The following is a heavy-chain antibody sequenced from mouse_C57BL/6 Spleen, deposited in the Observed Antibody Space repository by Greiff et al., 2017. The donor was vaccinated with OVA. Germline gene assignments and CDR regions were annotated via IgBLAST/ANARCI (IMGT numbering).Heavy chain of an antibody. D-gene: IGHD4-1*01. J-gene: IGHJ3*01. V-gene: IGHV1-80*01. CDR1: GYAFSSYW. CDR2: IYPGDGAT. Sequence: QVQLKESGAELVKPGASVKISCKASGYAFSSYWMNWVKQRPGKGLEWIGQIYPGDGATNYNGKFKGKATLTADKSSSTAYMQLSSLTSEDSAVYFCARANWEERFAYWGQGTLVTVSA. CDR3: ARANWEERFAY.